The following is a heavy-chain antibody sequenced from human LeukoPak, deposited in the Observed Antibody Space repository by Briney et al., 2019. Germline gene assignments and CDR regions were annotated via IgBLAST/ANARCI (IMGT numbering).Heavy chain of an antibody. Sequence: GASVKVSCKVSGYTLTELSMHWVRQAPGKGLEWMGGFDPEDGETIYAQKFQGRVTMTEDTSTDTAYVELSSLRSEDTAVYYCATAPSITMIVVVIPYFQHWGQGTLVTVSS. J-gene: IGHJ1*01. CDR2: FDPEDGET. CDR3: ATAPSITMIVVVIPYFQH. CDR1: GYTLTELS. V-gene: IGHV1-24*01. D-gene: IGHD3-22*01.